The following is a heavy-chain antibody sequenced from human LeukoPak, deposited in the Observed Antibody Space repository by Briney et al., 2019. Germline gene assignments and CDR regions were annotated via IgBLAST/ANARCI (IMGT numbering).Heavy chain of an antibody. Sequence: PSETLSLTCAVYGGSFSGYYWSWIRQPPGKGLEWIGEINHSGSTNYNPSLKSRVTISVDTSKNQFSLKLSSVTAADTAVYYCASGRRQLRAFDYWGKGTLVTVSS. CDR2: INHSGST. J-gene: IGHJ4*02. V-gene: IGHV4-34*01. D-gene: IGHD5-18*01. CDR1: GGSFSGYY. CDR3: ASGRRQLRAFDY.